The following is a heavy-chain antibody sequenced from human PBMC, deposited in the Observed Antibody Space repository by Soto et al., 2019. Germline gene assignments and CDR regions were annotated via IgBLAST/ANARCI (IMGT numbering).Heavy chain of an antibody. CDR1: GYTFTSYA. J-gene: IGHJ4*02. V-gene: IGHV1-3*01. CDR3: ARDFSGSYLFDY. Sequence: AASVKVSCKASGYTFTSYAMHWVRQAPGQRLEWMGWINAGNSNTKYSQKFQGRVTITRDTSASTAYMELSSLRSEETAVYYCARDFSGSYLFDYWGQGTLVTVSS. D-gene: IGHD1-26*01. CDR2: INAGNSNT.